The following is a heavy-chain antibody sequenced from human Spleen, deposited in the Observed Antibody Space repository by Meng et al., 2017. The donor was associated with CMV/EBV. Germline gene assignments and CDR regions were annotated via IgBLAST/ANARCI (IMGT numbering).Heavy chain of an antibody. V-gene: IGHV1-69*05. D-gene: IGHD6-13*01. J-gene: IGHJ6*02. CDR2: IIPIFGTA. CDR3: AGGGSSSGNYYYYGMDV. CDR1: GYTFTGYY. Sequence: SVKVSCKASGYTFTGYYMHWVRQAPGQGLEWMGGIIPIFGTANYAQKFQGRVTITTDESTSTAYMELSSLRSEDTALYYCAGGGSSSGNYYYYGMDVWGQGTTVTVSS.